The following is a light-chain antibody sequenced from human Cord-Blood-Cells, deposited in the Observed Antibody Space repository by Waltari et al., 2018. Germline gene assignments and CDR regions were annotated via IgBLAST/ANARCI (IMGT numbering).Light chain of an antibody. V-gene: IGKV3-11*01. CDR2: DAS. J-gene: IGKJ5*01. Sequence: EIVLTQSPATLSLSHGERATLSCRASQSVSSYLAWYQQKPGQAPRLLIYDASNRATGIPARFSGSGSGTDFTLTISSLEPEDFAVYYCQQRSNWPPIFGQGTRLEIK. CDR3: QQRSNWPPI. CDR1: QSVSSY.